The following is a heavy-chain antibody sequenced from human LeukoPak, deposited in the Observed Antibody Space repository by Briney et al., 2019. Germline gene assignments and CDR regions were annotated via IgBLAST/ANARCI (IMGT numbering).Heavy chain of an antibody. D-gene: IGHD6-13*01. V-gene: IGHV3-23*01. Sequence: GGSLRLSCAASGFTFSSYAMSWVRQAPGKGLEWVSAISGSGGSTYYADSVKGRFTISRDNSKNTLYLQMNSLRAEDTAVYYCAKDSPGYSSSWPRIFDYWGQGTLVTVSS. CDR1: GFTFSSYA. J-gene: IGHJ4*02. CDR2: ISGSGGST. CDR3: AKDSPGYSSSWPRIFDY.